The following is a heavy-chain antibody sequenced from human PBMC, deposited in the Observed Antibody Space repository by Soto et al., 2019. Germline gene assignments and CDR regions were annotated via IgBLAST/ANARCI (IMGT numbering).Heavy chain of an antibody. D-gene: IGHD2-15*01. CDR2: VRNKANSYTT. CDR1: GFTFSDHH. V-gene: IGHV3-72*01. J-gene: IGHJ4*02. CDR3: VRNLASGGTYYFDY. Sequence: EVQLVESGGGLVEPGGSLRLSCAASGFTFSDHHMDWVRQAPGKGLEWIGRVRNKANSYTTEYAASVRGRFTVSRDDSKNSLYLQMNSLKTEDTAMYYCVRNLASGGTYYFDYWGQGTLVTVSS.